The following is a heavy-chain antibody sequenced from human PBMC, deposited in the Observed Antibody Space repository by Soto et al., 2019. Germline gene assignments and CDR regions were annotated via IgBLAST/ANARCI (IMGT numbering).Heavy chain of an antibody. CDR3: ARDKITGLFDY. CDR2: INHSGST. V-gene: IGHV4-34*01. CDR1: GGSFSGYY. J-gene: IGHJ4*02. D-gene: IGHD2-8*02. Sequence: QVQLQQWGAGLLKPSETLSLTCAVYGGSFSGYYWTWIRQPPGTGLEWIGEINHSGSTNYNPSLKSRVTITAETTKNQFSLKLTSVTAADTAVYYYARDKITGLFDYWGQGTLVTVSS.